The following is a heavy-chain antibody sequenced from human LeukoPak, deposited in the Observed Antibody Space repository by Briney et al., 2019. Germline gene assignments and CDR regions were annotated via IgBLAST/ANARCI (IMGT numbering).Heavy chain of an antibody. Sequence: SETLSLTCSVSGGSTSGSGHFWGWIRQPPGKGLEWIASIYYSGSSYYNPSLESRVTISVDTSKNQFSLKVRSVTAADTAVYYCASGSYSGYWGQGTLVTVSS. CDR3: ASGSYSGY. D-gene: IGHD1-26*01. CDR1: GGSTSGSGHF. V-gene: IGHV4-39*01. J-gene: IGHJ4*02. CDR2: IYYSGSS.